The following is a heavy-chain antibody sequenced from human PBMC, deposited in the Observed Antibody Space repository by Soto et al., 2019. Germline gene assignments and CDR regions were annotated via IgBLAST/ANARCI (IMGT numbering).Heavy chain of an antibody. D-gene: IGHD3-22*01. CDR3: ARAGYYYDSSGYKTMLFDY. CDR2: IYYSGST. Sequence: SETLSLTCTVSGGSISSYYWSWIRQPPGKGLEWIGYIYYSGSTNYNPSLKSRVTISVDTSKNQFSLKLSSVTAADTAVYYCARAGYYYDSSGYKTMLFDYWGQGTLVTVSS. J-gene: IGHJ4*02. CDR1: GGSISSYY. V-gene: IGHV4-59*01.